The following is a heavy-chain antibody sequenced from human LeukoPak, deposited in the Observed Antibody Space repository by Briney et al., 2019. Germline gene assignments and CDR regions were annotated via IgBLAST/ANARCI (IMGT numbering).Heavy chain of an antibody. CDR2: ILNDGGST. CDR1: GFTFNRYW. V-gene: IGHV3-74*01. Sequence: GGSLRLPCAASGFTFNRYWMHWVRQAPGEGPVWVAHILNDGGSTSYADSVKGRFTISRDNAKNTLSLQMNSLRAEDTAVYYCVRHNYGYDYWGQGTPVTVSS. D-gene: IGHD5-18*01. J-gene: IGHJ4*02. CDR3: VRHNYGYDY.